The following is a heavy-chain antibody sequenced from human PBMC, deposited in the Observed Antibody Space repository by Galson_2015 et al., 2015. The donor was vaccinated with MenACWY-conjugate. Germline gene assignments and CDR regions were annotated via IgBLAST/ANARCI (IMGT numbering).Heavy chain of an antibody. D-gene: IGHD2-15*01. CDR2: IKCRTDGGTT. V-gene: IGHV3-15*01. CDR1: GLTFSNVW. Sequence: SLRLSCATSGLTFSNVWMSWVRQAPGKGLEWVARIKCRTDGGTTDYATPVKGRFTILRDDSAKPLYLQMNSLKIEDTAMYLCTRDRDVGGSRWWFDPWGQGTLVTVPS. J-gene: IGHJ5*02. CDR3: TRDRDVGGSRWWFDP.